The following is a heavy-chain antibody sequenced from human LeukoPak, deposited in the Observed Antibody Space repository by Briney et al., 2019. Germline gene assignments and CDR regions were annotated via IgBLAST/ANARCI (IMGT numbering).Heavy chain of an antibody. Sequence: GGSLRLSCADSRFTFSSHSMKWVSQAPGKGLEWLSYISSSSATIFSADSVKGRFTVSRDNAKNSLYLQMNSLRAEDTAVYYCARFAYPSHLDYWGQGPLVTVSS. J-gene: IGHJ4*02. CDR3: ARFAYPSHLDY. D-gene: IGHD2-2*01. CDR2: ISSSSATI. V-gene: IGHV3-48*04. CDR1: RFTFSSHS.